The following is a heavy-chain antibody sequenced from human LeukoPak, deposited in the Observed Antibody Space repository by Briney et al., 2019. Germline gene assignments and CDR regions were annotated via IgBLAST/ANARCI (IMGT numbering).Heavy chain of an antibody. CDR1: GYNFTDYY. CDR2: INPKSGGT. D-gene: IGHD1-26*01. CDR3: ARDSGLGPTWHPFDH. J-gene: IGHJ4*02. V-gene: IGHV1-2*02. Sequence: ASVKVSCKASGYNFTDYYIHWVRQAPGQGLEWMGWINPKSGGTNYAQKFRGRVTMARDTSISTAYMELSGLRSDDTAVYYCARDSGLGPTWHPFDHWGQGTPVTVSS.